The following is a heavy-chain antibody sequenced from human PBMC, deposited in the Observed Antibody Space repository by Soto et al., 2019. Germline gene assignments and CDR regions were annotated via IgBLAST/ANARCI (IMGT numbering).Heavy chain of an antibody. D-gene: IGHD3-22*01. CDR3: ARLYYDRGTHNWFDP. V-gene: IGHV1-69*01. Sequence: QVQLVQSGAEVKKPGSSVKVSCKASGGTFSSYAISWVRQAPGQGLEWMGGIIPIFGTANYRQKFQGRVTITADESKSTAYRELSSLRSEDTAVYYCARLYYDRGTHNWFDPWGQGTLVTDSS. CDR2: IIPIFGTA. CDR1: GGTFSSYA. J-gene: IGHJ5*02.